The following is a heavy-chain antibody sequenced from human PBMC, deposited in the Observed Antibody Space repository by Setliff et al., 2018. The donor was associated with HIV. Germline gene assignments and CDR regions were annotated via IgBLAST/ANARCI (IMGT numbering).Heavy chain of an antibody. D-gene: IGHD2-2*01. CDR1: GGSIISGDHY. J-gene: IGHJ5*02. Sequence: SETLSLTCTVSGGSIISGDHYWSWIRQPPGKGLEWIDYIYYSGSTYYNPSLKSRVTISVDTSKNQFSLKLTSVTAADTAVYYCARGGTSSNWFDPWGQGTLVTVSS. CDR2: IYYSGST. CDR3: ARGGTSSNWFDP. V-gene: IGHV4-30-4*02.